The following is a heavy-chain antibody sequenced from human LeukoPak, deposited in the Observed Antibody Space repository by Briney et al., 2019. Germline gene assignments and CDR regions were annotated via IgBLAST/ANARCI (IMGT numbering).Heavy chain of an antibody. CDR2: IKDSDNSM. J-gene: IGHJ3*02. CDR1: GFTLSSYS. V-gene: IGHV3-21*01. D-gene: IGHD1-14*01. Sequence: GGSLRLSCAASGFTLSSYSMNWVRQAPGKGLEWVSSIKDSDNSMYYANSVKGRFTISRDNTKNSLYLQMNSLRAEDTAVYYCAREAEEAFDIWGQGTMVTVSS. CDR3: AREAEEAFDI.